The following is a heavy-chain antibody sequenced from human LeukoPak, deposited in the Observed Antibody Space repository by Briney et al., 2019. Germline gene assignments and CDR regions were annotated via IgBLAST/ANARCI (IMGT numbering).Heavy chain of an antibody. CDR2: IGKSGTDI. CDR3: ATTARVGQN. J-gene: IGHJ4*02. Sequence: LSLTCTVSGGSISSYYWSWIRQAPGKGLEWISYIGKSGTDINYAESVKGRFTVSRDNAKNSLFLQMDSLRADDTAVYYCATTARVGQNWGQGTLVTVSS. CDR1: GGSISSYY. D-gene: IGHD3/OR15-3a*01. V-gene: IGHV3-11*01.